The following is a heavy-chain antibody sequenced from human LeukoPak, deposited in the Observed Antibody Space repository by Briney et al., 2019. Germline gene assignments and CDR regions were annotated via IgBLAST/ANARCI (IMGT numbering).Heavy chain of an antibody. Sequence: SETLSLTCSVSGDSISRYYWSWIRQPPGKGLEWIGYIYYSGSTNYNPSLKSRVTISVDTSKNQFSLKLSSVTAADTAVYYCAKDYYYGSGSYWGAFDIWGQGTMVTVSS. CDR1: GDSISRYY. D-gene: IGHD3-10*01. CDR2: IYYSGST. J-gene: IGHJ3*02. V-gene: IGHV4-59*01. CDR3: AKDYYYGSGSYWGAFDI.